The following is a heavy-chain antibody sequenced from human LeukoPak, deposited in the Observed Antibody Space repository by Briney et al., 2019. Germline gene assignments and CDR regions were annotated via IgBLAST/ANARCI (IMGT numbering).Heavy chain of an antibody. Sequence: GGSLILSCAASGFTFSDYYINWIRQAPGKGLEWISYISGSGSYANYADSVKGRFTFSRDNAKNSLYLQMNSLRAEDTAVYYCARDRGYGLDVWGQGTTVTVFS. CDR3: ARDRGYGLDV. CDR1: GFTFSDYY. J-gene: IGHJ6*02. CDR2: ISGSGSYA. V-gene: IGHV3-11*06.